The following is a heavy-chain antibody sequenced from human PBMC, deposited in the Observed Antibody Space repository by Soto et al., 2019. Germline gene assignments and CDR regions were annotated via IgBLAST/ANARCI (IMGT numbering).Heavy chain of an antibody. CDR2: IYHSGFA. D-gene: IGHD3-10*01. J-gene: IGHJ5*02. Sequence: QVQLQESGPGLVKPSQTLSLTCTVSGGSISSDYYYWSWIRQPPGKGLEWIGYIYHSGFAYYNPSLKSRVTISIDTSKNQLSLKLSSVTAADTAVYYCARTSPRGSGTWFDPCGQGTLVTVSS. CDR3: ARTSPRGSGTWFDP. V-gene: IGHV4-30-4*01. CDR1: GGSISSDYYY.